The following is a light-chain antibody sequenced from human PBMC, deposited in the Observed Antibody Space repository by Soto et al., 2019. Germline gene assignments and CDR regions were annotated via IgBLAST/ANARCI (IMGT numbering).Light chain of an antibody. Sequence: DIQNTQYPSTLSASVGDRVTITCRASQSISTWLAWYQQKPGKAPKLLIYKASSLEGGVPSRFSGSGSGTEFTLTISCLQPDDFATYYCQQYNSYPWTFGQGTKVEIK. CDR3: QQYNSYPWT. CDR2: KAS. J-gene: IGKJ1*01. CDR1: QSISTW. V-gene: IGKV1-5*03.